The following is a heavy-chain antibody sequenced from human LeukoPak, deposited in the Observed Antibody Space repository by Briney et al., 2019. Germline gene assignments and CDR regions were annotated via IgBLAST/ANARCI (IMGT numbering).Heavy chain of an antibody. Sequence: PSETLSLTCTVSGYSISSGYYWGWIRQPPGKGLEWIGEINHSGSTNYNPSLKSRVTISVDMSKNQFSLKLSSVTAADTAVYYCARSTIVVVPRTFDIWGQGTMVTVSS. CDR1: GYSISSGYY. J-gene: IGHJ3*02. CDR2: INHSGST. CDR3: ARSTIVVVPRTFDI. V-gene: IGHV4-38-2*02. D-gene: IGHD3-22*01.